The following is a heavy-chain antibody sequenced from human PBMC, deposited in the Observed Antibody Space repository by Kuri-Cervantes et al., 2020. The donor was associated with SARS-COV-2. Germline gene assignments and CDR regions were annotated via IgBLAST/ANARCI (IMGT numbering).Heavy chain of an antibody. V-gene: IGHV3-21*04. CDR1: GFTFSGFT. CDR3: ARDAEPTYYDFWSGYYPGRYGMDV. Sequence: GESLKISCAASGFTFSGFTMNWVRQAPGKGLEWVSSISLSGTYIYYADSVKGRFTVSRDNAKDSLYLQMNSLGGEDTAVYYCARDAEPTYYDFWSGYYPGRYGMDVWGQGTTVTVSS. D-gene: IGHD3-3*01. CDR2: ISLSGTYI. J-gene: IGHJ6*02.